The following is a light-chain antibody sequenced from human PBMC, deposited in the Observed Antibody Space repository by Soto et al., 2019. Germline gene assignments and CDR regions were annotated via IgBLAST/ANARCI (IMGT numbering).Light chain of an antibody. CDR2: DAS. Sequence: AIQLTQSPSSLSASVGDRVTITCRVSQDISRALVWYQQKPGRAPRLLIYDASTLESGGPSRFSGSGSGTDFILTLSSLQPEDFATYYCQQAYSCPCTFGPGTKVDLK. V-gene: IGKV1-13*02. CDR1: QDISRA. J-gene: IGKJ3*01. CDR3: QQAYSCPCT.